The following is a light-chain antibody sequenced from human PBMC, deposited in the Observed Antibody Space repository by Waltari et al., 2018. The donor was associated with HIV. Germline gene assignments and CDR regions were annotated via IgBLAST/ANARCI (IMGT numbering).Light chain of an antibody. CDR2: DVY. Sequence: QSALTQPASVSGSPGQSITISCTGTSSDVGAYAYVSWYQQHPGKVPKLLIYDVYNRPSRISNRFSGSKSGNTASLTISGLQAEDEAHYYCASFTSGRLNVFGTGTKVTVL. V-gene: IGLV2-14*03. CDR3: ASFTSGRLNV. J-gene: IGLJ1*01. CDR1: SSDVGAYAY.